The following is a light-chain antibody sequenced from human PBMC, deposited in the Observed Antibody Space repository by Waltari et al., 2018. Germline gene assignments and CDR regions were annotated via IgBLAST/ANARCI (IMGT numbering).Light chain of an antibody. CDR2: EVS. V-gene: IGLV2-8*01. CDR3: CSFAGSLYV. Sequence: QSALTQPPSASGSPGQSVTTPCTGSSRDVGAYNLVSWYQQRPGRAPKLMIYEVSKRPSGVPDRFSGSKSGNTASLTVSGLQAEDEGDYYCCSFAGSLYVFGTATKVTVL. CDR1: SRDVGAYNL. J-gene: IGLJ1*01.